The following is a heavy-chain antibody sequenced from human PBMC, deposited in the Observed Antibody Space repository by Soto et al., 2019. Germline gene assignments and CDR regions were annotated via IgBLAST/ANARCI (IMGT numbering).Heavy chain of an antibody. D-gene: IGHD3-22*01. J-gene: IGHJ4*02. V-gene: IGHV1-2*02. CDR3: ATAPEPTPDGGSGYYGSFDY. Sequence: QVQLVQSGAEVKKPGASVKVSCKASGYTFTGYYMHWVRQAPGQGLEWMGWINPNSGGTNYAQKLQGRVTLTRDTSISTAYMELSRLRSDDTAVYYCATAPEPTPDGGSGYYGSFDYCGQGTLVTVSS. CDR2: INPNSGGT. CDR1: GYTFTGYY.